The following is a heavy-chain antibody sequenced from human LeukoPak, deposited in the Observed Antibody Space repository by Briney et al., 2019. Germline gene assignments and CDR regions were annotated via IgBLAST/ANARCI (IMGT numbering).Heavy chain of an antibody. Sequence: PGGSLRLSCAASGFTFSSYAMSWVRQAPGKGLEWVSAISGSGGSTYYADSVKGRFTISRDNSKNTLYLQINSLRAEDTAVYYCAKGGYSSSWGDYWGQGTLVTVSS. J-gene: IGHJ4*02. V-gene: IGHV3-23*01. CDR3: AKGGYSSSWGDY. CDR1: GFTFSSYA. D-gene: IGHD6-13*01. CDR2: ISGSGGST.